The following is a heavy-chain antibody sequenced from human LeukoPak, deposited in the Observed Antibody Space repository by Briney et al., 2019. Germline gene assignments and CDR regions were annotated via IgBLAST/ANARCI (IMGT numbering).Heavy chain of an antibody. CDR1: GGSISSSSYY. CDR3: ARELEPKRHWYNWFDP. D-gene: IGHD1-1*01. Sequence: SETLSLTCTVSGGSISSSSYYWGWIRQPPGKGLEWIGSIYYSGSTYYNPSLKSRVTISVDTSKNQFSLKLSSVTAADTAVYYCARELEPKRHWYNWFDPWGQGTLVTVSS. CDR2: IYYSGST. V-gene: IGHV4-39*07. J-gene: IGHJ5*02.